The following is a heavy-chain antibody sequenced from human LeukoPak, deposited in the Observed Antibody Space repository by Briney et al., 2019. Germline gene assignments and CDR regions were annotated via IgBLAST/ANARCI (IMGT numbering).Heavy chain of an antibody. D-gene: IGHD4-17*01. CDR1: GYSFTSYW. CDR3: ARSPSMDYGDYAVWFDP. CDR2: IYPGDSDT. Sequence: GESLKISCKGSGYSFTSYWIGWVRQMPGKGLEWMGIIYPGDSDTRYSPSFQGQVTISADKSISTAYLQWSSLKASDTAMYYCARSPSMDYGDYAVWFDPWGQGTLVTVSS. J-gene: IGHJ5*02. V-gene: IGHV5-51*01.